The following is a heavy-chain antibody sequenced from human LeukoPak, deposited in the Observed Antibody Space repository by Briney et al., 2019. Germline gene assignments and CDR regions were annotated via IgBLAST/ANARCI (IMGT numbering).Heavy chain of an antibody. CDR3: ATQWLVRGFDY. CDR1: GFTFSSYS. Sequence: GGSLRLSCAASGFTFSSYSMNWVRQAPGKGLEWVSSISSSSSYIYYADSVKGRFTISRDNAKNSLYLQMNSLRAEDTALYYCATQWLVRGFDYWGQGTLVTVSS. V-gene: IGHV3-21*04. CDR2: ISSSSSYI. D-gene: IGHD6-19*01. J-gene: IGHJ4*02.